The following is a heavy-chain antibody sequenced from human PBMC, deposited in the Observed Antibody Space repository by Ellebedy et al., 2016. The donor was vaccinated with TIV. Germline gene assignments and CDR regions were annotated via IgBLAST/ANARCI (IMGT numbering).Heavy chain of an antibody. CDR3: ARGESYYYDSSGYYHDAFDI. D-gene: IGHD3-22*01. J-gene: IGHJ3*02. CDR1: GFTVSSNY. Sequence: GGSLRLXXAASGFTVSSNYMSWVRQAPGKGLEWVSVIYSGGSTYYADSVKGRFTISRDNSKNTLYLQMNSLRAEDTAVYYCARGESYYYDSSGYYHDAFDIWGQGTMVTVSS. CDR2: IYSGGST. V-gene: IGHV3-53*01.